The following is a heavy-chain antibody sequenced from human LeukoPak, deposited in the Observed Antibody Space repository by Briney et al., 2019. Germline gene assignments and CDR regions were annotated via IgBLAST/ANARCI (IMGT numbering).Heavy chain of an antibody. CDR3: ARVAEFTHTVTRSRNWFDP. V-gene: IGHV7-4-1*02. D-gene: IGHD4-17*01. Sequence: ASVKVSCKASGGTFSNYAISWVRQAPGQGLEWMGWINTNTGNPTYAQGFTGRFVFSLDTSVSTAYLQISSLKAEDTAVYYCARVAEFTHTVTRSRNWFDPWGQGTLVTVSS. CDR2: INTNTGNP. J-gene: IGHJ5*02. CDR1: GGTFSNYA.